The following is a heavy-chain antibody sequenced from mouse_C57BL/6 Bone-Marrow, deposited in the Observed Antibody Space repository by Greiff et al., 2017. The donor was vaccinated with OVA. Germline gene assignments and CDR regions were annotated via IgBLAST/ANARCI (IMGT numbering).Heavy chain of an antibody. V-gene: IGHV1-81*01. Sequence: VKLQESGAELARPGASVKLSCKASGYTFTSYGISWVKQRTGQGLEWIGEIYPRSGNTYYNEKFKGKATLTADKYSSTAYMELRSLTSEDSAVYFCASITTVAPGDYWGQGTTLTVSS. CDR1: GYTFTSYG. CDR3: ASITTVAPGDY. CDR2: IYPRSGNT. J-gene: IGHJ2*01. D-gene: IGHD1-1*01.